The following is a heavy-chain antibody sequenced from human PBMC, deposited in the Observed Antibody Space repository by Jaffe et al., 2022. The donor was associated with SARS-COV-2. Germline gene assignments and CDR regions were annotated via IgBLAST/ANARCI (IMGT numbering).Heavy chain of an antibody. D-gene: IGHD6-13*01. J-gene: IGHJ5*02. CDR2: INSDGSTT. Sequence: EVQLVESGGGLVQPGGSLRLSCAASGFTFSSYWMHWVRQAPGKGLVWVSRINSDGSTTSYADSVKGRFTISRDNAKNTLYLQMNSLRAEDTAVYYCARERQQLTLYNWFDPWGQGTLVTVSS. CDR3: ARERQQLTLYNWFDP. V-gene: IGHV3-74*01. CDR1: GFTFSSYW.